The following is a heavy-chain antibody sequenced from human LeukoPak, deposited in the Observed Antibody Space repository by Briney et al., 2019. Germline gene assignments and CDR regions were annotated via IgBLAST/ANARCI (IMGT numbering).Heavy chain of an antibody. CDR1: GFTFSNYG. J-gene: IGHJ4*02. Sequence: RRSLRLSCTASGFTFSNYGMHCVRQAPGKGLEWVAVISYDGSNEYYADSVKGRFTISRDNSKNTLFLQMNSLRPEDTAVYHCAKVALFSGYYPPFDYWGQGTLVTVSS. CDR3: AKVALFSGYYPPFDY. D-gene: IGHD3-22*01. V-gene: IGHV3-30*18. CDR2: ISYDGSNE.